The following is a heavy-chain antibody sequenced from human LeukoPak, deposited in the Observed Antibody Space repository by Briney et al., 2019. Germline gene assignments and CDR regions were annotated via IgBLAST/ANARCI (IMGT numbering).Heavy chain of an antibody. J-gene: IGHJ4*02. CDR2: INPSAGST. Sequence: ASVKVSCKASAYGFTDKYMHWVRQAPGQGLEWMGRINPSAGSTTYAQKFQGRLTMTRDTSTSTVYMELSSLRSEDTAAYYCARDPYTRFLEWSPLYYFDYWGQGTLVTVSS. CDR1: AYGFTDKY. V-gene: IGHV1-46*01. D-gene: IGHD3-3*01. CDR3: ARDPYTRFLEWSPLYYFDY.